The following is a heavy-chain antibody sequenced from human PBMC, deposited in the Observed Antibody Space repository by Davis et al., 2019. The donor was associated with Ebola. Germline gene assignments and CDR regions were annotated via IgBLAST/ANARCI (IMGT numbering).Heavy chain of an antibody. J-gene: IGHJ3*02. V-gene: IGHV1-18*01. D-gene: IGHD3-3*01. CDR2: ISAYNGNT. CDR3: ARDSGLRFLEWSDAFDI. CDR1: GYTFTSYG. Sequence: AASVKVSCKASGYTFTSYGISWVRQAPGQGLEWMGWISAYNGNTNYAQKLQGRVTMTTDTSTSTAYTELRSLRSDDTAVYYCARDSGLRFLEWSDAFDIWGQGTMVTVSS.